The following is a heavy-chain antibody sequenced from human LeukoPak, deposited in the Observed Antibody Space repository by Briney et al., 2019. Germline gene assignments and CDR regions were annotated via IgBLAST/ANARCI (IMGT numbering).Heavy chain of an antibody. CDR2: INHSGST. CDR3: ARFTMVRGVGTYNWFDP. CDR1: GGSFSGYY. J-gene: IGHJ5*02. Sequence: SETLSLTCTVYGGSFSGYYWSWIRQPPGKGLEWIGEINHSGSTNYNPSLKSRVTISVDTSKNQFSLKLSSVTAADTAVYYCARFTMVRGVGTYNWFDPWGQGTLVTVSS. D-gene: IGHD3-10*01. V-gene: IGHV4-34*01.